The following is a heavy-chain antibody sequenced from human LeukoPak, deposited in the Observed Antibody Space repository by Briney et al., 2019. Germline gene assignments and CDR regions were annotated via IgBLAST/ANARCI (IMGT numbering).Heavy chain of an antibody. CDR3: ARGFGDFDPRLDY. V-gene: IGHV3-21*01. CDR1: GFTFNSHM. J-gene: IGHJ4*02. Sequence: GGSLRLSCAASGFTFNSHMMIWVRQAPGKGLEGVASISSESIHLRYADSVKGRFTISRDNAKELVFLQMSSLRVEDTAIYYCARGFGDFDPRLDYWGQGTLVTVSS. CDR2: ISSESIHL. D-gene: IGHD3-16*01.